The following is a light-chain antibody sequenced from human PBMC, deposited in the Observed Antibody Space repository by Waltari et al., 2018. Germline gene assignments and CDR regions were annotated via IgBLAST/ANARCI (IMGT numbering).Light chain of an antibody. CDR2: DKN. Sequence: QSVLTQPPSVSAAPGQKVTISCSGSSSNIGNYFVSWYHQLPGAAPKLLIYDKNKRPSGIPARFSASKSGTSATLGITGLQSGDEADYYCAACDNSLTDVVFGGGTKLTVL. CDR1: SSNIGNYF. J-gene: IGLJ2*01. V-gene: IGLV1-51*01. CDR3: AACDNSLTDVV.